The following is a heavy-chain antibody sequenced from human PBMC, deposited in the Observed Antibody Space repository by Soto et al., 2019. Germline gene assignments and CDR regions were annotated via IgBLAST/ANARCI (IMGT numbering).Heavy chain of an antibody. CDR1: GFTFSHYP. CDR2: ISGSGETP. Sequence: RLSCAASGFTFSHYPMSWVRQAPGKGLEWVSGISGSGETPYYADSVQGRFTFSRDNYKNMLYLQMSCLRAEATAGYYFAEDRRSTIVRRVLSAFDSWGQGNLVTVSS. D-gene: IGHD3-10*01. CDR3: AEDRRSTIVRRVLSAFDS. J-gene: IGHJ4*01. V-gene: IGHV3-23*01.